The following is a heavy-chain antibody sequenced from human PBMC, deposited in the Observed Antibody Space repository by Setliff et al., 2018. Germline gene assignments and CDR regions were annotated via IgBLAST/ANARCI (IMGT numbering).Heavy chain of an antibody. CDR3: AKDYYEFWSGYPTNAFDI. V-gene: IGHV3-30*02. D-gene: IGHD3-3*01. CDR1: GFTFYNYA. Sequence: GGSLRLSCAASGFTFYNYAMHWVRQAPGKGLEWVAVIRYDGSSKYYGDPVKGRFTISRDNSRNTLDLQMNSLRPEDTAVYYCAKDYYEFWSGYPTNAFDIWGQGTMVTVSS. J-gene: IGHJ3*02. CDR2: IRYDGSSK.